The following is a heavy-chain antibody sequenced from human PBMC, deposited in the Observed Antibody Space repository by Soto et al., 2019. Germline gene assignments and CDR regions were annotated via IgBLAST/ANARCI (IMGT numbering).Heavy chain of an antibody. J-gene: IGHJ4*02. CDR1: GFPFTGYA. Sequence: GGSLRLSCAASGFPFTGYAMSWVRQAPGKGLEWASAISGHVDATFYADSVKGRFTISRDNSKNTLYLHMNSLRAEDTALYYCANSRVSMVRGLIIIPNYWGQGTMVTVSS. D-gene: IGHD3-10*01. CDR2: ISGHVDAT. V-gene: IGHV3-23*01. CDR3: ANSRVSMVRGLIIIPNY.